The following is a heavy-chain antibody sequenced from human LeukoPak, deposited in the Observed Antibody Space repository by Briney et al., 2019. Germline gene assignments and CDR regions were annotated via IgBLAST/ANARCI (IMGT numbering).Heavy chain of an antibody. J-gene: IGHJ5*02. Sequence: SETLSLTCTVSGGSISSYYWSWIRQPAGKGLEWIGRIYTSGSANYNPSLKSGVTMSVDTSKNQFSLKLSSVTAADTAVYYCARDFSYYDFWSGYYNAGSNWFDPWGQGTLVTVSS. CDR2: IYTSGSA. CDR1: GGSISSYY. D-gene: IGHD3-3*01. V-gene: IGHV4-4*07. CDR3: ARDFSYYDFWSGYYNAGSNWFDP.